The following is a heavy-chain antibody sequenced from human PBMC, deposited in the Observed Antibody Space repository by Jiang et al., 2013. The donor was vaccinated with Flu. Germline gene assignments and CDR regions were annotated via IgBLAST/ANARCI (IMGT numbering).Heavy chain of an antibody. Sequence: SGAEVKRPGASVKVSCKASGYSFTYHDVTWFRQAPGQGLEWMGWIRIYNGDTNYGQRFQGRVTMTTDTSTSTVYMELRSLRSDDTAVYYCARDWSGYWGQGTLVTVSS. D-gene: IGHD3-3*01. CDR2: IRIYNGDT. J-gene: IGHJ4*02. CDR1: GYSFTYHD. CDR3: ARDWSGY. V-gene: IGHV1-18*01.